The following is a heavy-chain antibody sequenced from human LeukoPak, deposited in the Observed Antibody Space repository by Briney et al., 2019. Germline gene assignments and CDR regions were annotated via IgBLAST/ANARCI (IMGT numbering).Heavy chain of an antibody. J-gene: IGHJ6*02. CDR3: ARGGYSSSSGLYYYYYYGMDV. D-gene: IGHD6-6*01. V-gene: IGHV1-18*01. CDR1: GYTFTSYG. Sequence: ASVKVSCKASGYTFTSYGISWVRQAPGQGLEWMGWISAYNGNTSYAQKLQGRVTMTTDTSTSTAYMELRSLRSDDTAVYYCARGGYSSSSGLYYYYYYGMDVWGQGTTVTVSS. CDR2: ISAYNGNT.